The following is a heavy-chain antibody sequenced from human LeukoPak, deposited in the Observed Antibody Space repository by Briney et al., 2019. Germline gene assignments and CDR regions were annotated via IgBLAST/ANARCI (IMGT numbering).Heavy chain of an antibody. Sequence: GGSLRLSCAASGFTFSNAWMSWVRQAPGKGLEWVGRIKSKTDGGTTDYAAPVKGRFTISRDDSKNTLYLQMNSLKTEDTAVYYCTTAVSGSYPEDAFDIWGQGTMVTVPS. CDR3: TTAVSGSYPEDAFDI. D-gene: IGHD1-26*01. V-gene: IGHV3-15*01. J-gene: IGHJ3*02. CDR1: GFTFSNAW. CDR2: IKSKTDGGTT.